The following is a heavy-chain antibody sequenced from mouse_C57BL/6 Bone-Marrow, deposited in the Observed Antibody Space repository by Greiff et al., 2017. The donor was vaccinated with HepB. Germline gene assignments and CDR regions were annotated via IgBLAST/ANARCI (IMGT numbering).Heavy chain of an antibody. J-gene: IGHJ4*01. CDR3: ARVYGYPYYAMDY. CDR1: GFTFSSYA. Sequence: EVQVVESGGGLVKPGGSLKLSCAASGFTFSSYAMSWVRQTPEKRLEWVATISDGGSYTYYPDNVKGRFTISRDNAKNNLYLQMSHLKSEDTAMYYCARVYGYPYYAMDYWGQGTSVTVSS. V-gene: IGHV5-4*01. D-gene: IGHD2-2*01. CDR2: ISDGGSYT.